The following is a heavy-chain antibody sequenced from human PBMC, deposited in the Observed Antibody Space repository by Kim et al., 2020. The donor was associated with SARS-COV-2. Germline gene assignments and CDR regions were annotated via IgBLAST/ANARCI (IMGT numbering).Heavy chain of an antibody. J-gene: IGHJ4*02. V-gene: IGHV3-66*01. CDR1: GFTVSSNY. D-gene: IGHD3-10*01. CDR3: VLSLYYGSGCYYNNPDY. CDR2: IYSGGST. Sequence: GGSLRLSCAASGFTVSSNYMSWVRQAPGKGLEWVSVIYSGGSTYYADSVKGRFTISRDNSKNTLYLQINSLRAEDTAVYYCVLSLYYGSGCYYNNPDYWGQGTLVTVSS.